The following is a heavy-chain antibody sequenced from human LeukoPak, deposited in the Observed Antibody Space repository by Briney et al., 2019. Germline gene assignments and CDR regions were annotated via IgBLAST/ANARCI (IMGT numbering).Heavy chain of an antibody. J-gene: IGHJ4*02. D-gene: IGHD3-10*01. CDR3: AGGDPMVRAPYDY. Sequence: ASVKVSCKSSGNTFTRHYLHWVRQAPGQGLEWVGLINPTGTSSWSAQKFQGRVTLTRDMSTSTDYMELSSLRSEDTAVYYCAGGDPMVRAPYDYWGQGTLVTVSS. CDR1: GNTFTRHY. CDR2: INPTGTSS. V-gene: IGHV1-46*01.